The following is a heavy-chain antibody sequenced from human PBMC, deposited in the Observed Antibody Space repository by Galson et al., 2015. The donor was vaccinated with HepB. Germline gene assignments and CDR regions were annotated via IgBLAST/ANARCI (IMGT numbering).Heavy chain of an antibody. CDR1: DYTFTAYG. V-gene: IGHV7-4-1*01. Sequence: SVKVSCKASDYTFTAYGLHWVRQAPGRGLEWLGWINTDTGHPTYAQGFTGRLVFPLDTSVGTAYLQIFSLMPEDTAVYFCARDRGGWADYWGQGTLVTVSS. D-gene: IGHD3-16*01. CDR3: ARDRGGWADY. CDR2: INTDTGHP. J-gene: IGHJ4*02.